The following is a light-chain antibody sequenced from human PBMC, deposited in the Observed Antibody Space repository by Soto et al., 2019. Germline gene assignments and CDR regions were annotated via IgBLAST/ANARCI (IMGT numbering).Light chain of an antibody. CDR3: QQYGSWT. CDR2: GAS. CDR1: QSISSNY. Sequence: EIVLTQSPGTLSVSPGERATLSCRASQSISSNYLAWYQQIPGQAPSLLIYGASSRATGIPDRFSGSGSGTDFTLTISRLEPEDSAIYYCQQYGSWTFGQGTKVEIK. V-gene: IGKV3-20*01. J-gene: IGKJ1*01.